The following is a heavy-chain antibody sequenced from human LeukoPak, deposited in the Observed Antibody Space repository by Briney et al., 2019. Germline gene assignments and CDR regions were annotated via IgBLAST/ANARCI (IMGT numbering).Heavy chain of an antibody. V-gene: IGHV4-31*03. Sequence: TLSLTCTVSGDSISSGGYYWSWIRQHPGRGLEWIGYIYYSGATDYNPSLKSRLAMSVDTSKNQFSLKLSSVTAADTAVYYCVRAPHHDISAFGYWGQGTLVTVSS. CDR1: GDSISSGGYY. D-gene: IGHD3-9*01. CDR2: IYYSGAT. J-gene: IGHJ4*02. CDR3: VRAPHHDISAFGY.